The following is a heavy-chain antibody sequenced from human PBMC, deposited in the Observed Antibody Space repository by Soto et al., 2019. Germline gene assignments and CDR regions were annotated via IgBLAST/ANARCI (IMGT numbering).Heavy chain of an antibody. CDR3: ARDPSTINNLIGVWFDP. CDR2: IKPISEIT. J-gene: IGHJ5*02. Sequence: QIRLVQSGAEVQKPGSSVRVSCKASGDTFGRFTINWVRQAPGQGLEWMGGIKPISEITNYAQRFQGRVTFTADASTRTVSLELSSLRSEDTAMYYCARDPSTINNLIGVWFDPWGQGTLVTVSS. V-gene: IGHV1-69*01. D-gene: IGHD4-4*01. CDR1: GDTFGRFT.